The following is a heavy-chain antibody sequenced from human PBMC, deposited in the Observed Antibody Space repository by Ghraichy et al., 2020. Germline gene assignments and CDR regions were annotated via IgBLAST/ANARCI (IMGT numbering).Heavy chain of an antibody. Sequence: GGSLRLSCAASGFTFSSYEMNWIRHAPGKGLEWVSYISSSAHTIYYSDSVMRRFTISRDNARNSLYLQMNSLRAEDTAVYYCARDHPQGGIYFDYWGQGTLVTVSS. D-gene: IGHD3-16*01. J-gene: IGHJ4*02. CDR2: ISSSAHTI. CDR3: ARDHPQGGIYFDY. V-gene: IGHV3-48*03. CDR1: GFTFSSYE.